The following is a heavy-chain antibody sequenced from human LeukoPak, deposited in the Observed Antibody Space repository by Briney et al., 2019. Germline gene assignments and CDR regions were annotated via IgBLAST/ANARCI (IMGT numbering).Heavy chain of an antibody. J-gene: IGHJ6*02. CDR3: ARGYDYVWGSYRLTGYYGMDV. V-gene: IGHV4-34*01. CDR2: INHSGST. D-gene: IGHD3-16*02. CDR1: GGSFSGYY. Sequence: PSETLSLTCAVYGGSFSGYYWSWIRQPPGKGLEWIGEINHSGSTNYNPSLKSRVTISVDTSKNQFSLKLSSVTAADTAVYYCARGYDYVWGSYRLTGYYGMDVWGQGTTVTVSS.